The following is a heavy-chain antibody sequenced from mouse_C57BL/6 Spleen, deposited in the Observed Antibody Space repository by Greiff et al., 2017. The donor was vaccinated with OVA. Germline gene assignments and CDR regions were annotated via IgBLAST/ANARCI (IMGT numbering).Heavy chain of an antibody. CDR3: ARRERDGYLYYFDY. CDR2: INPNNGGT. J-gene: IGHJ2*01. CDR1: GYTFTDYY. V-gene: IGHV1-26*01. Sequence: VQLQQSGPELVKPGASVKISCKASGYTFTDYYMNWVKQSHGKSLEWIGDINPNNGGTSYNQKFKGKATLTVDKSSSTAYMELRSLTSEDSAVYYCARRERDGYLYYFDYWGQGTTLTVSS. D-gene: IGHD2-3*01.